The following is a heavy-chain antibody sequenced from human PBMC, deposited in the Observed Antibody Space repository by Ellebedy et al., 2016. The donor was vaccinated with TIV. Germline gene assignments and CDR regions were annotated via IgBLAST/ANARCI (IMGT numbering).Heavy chain of an antibody. J-gene: IGHJ4*02. CDR3: ARGGTYSYDSSSCPDFDY. V-gene: IGHV3-30-3*01. Sequence: GGSLRLXXAASGSIFGSYGMHWVRQAPGKGLEWVTVISYEGSNEYYADSVKGRFTISRDNSKNTLYLQMNSLRAEDTAVYYCARGGTYSYDSSSCPDFDYWGQGTLVTVSS. CDR2: ISYEGSNE. CDR1: GSIFGSYG. D-gene: IGHD3-22*01.